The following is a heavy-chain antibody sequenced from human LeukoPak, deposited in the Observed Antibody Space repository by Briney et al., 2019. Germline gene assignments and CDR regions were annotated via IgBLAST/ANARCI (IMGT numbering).Heavy chain of an antibody. J-gene: IGHJ5*02. CDR1: GFTFSGSA. D-gene: IGHD1-7*01. CDR2: IRKKVNTYAT. CDR3: TRGGNYERGPWFDP. Sequence: GGSLRLSCAAPGFTFSGSAMHWVRQAPGKGLEWVGRIRKKVNTYATVYAASVKGRFTFSRDDSKNTAYLQMNSLKIEDTAVYYCTRGGNYERGPWFDPWGQGTLVTVSS. V-gene: IGHV3-73*01.